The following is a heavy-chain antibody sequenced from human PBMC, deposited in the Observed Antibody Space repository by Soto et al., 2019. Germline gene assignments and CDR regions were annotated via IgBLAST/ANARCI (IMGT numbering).Heavy chain of an antibody. CDR1: GGSIGSYY. CDR2: IYYSGST. Sequence: SETLSLTCTVSGGSIGSYYRSWIRQPPGKGLEWIGYIYYSGSTNYNPSLKSRLTISVDTSKNQFSLKLSSVTAADTAVYYCARRYGSSFDYWGQGTLVTAPQ. CDR3: ARRYGSSFDY. J-gene: IGHJ4*02. V-gene: IGHV4-59*08. D-gene: IGHD1-1*01.